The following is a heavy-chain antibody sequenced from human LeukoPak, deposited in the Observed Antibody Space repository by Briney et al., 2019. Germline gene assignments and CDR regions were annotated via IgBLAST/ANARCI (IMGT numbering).Heavy chain of an antibody. Sequence: SETLSLTCAVSGGSISSNSYYWGWLRQPPGKGLEWIGSIYYSGSTYYNPSLKSRVTISVDTSKNQFSLKLSSVTAADTAVYYCARGYYYMDVWGKGTTVTVSS. V-gene: IGHV4-39*01. CDR3: ARGYYYMDV. J-gene: IGHJ6*03. CDR1: GGSISSNSYY. CDR2: IYYSGST.